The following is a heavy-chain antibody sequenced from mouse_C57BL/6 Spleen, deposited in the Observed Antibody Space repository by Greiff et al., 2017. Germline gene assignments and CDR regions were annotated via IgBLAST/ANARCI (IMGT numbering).Heavy chain of an antibody. V-gene: IGHV1-4*01. D-gene: IGHD2-5*01. J-gene: IGHJ4*01. CDR3: ARFPLGYSNLYYYAMDY. CDR1: GYTFTSYT. CDR2: MNPSSGYT. Sequence: QVKLRQSGAELARPGASGKMSCKASGYTFTSYTMHWVKQRPGQGLEWIGYMNPSSGYTKYNQKFKDKATLTADKSSSTAHMQLSSLTSEDSAVYYCARFPLGYSNLYYYAMDYWGQGTSVTVSS.